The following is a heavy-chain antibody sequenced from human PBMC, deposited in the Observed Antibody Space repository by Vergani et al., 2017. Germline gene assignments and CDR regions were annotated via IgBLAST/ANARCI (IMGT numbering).Heavy chain of an antibody. V-gene: IGHV4-34*01. CDR3: ARDVVLAAADGDDI. Sequence: QVQLQQWGAGLLKPSETLSLTCAVYGGSFSGYYWSWIRQPPGKGLEWIGEINHSGSTNYNPSLKSRVTISVDTSKNQFSLKLSSVTAADTAVYYCARDVVLAAADGDDIWGQGTMVTVSS. CDR2: INHSGST. D-gene: IGHD6-13*01. J-gene: IGHJ3*02. CDR1: GGSFSGYY.